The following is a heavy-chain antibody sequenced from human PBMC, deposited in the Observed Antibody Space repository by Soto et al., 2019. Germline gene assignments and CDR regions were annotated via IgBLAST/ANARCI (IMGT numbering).Heavy chain of an antibody. CDR2: ISADNGNT. Sequence: ASVKVSCKASGYTFTSDAMHWVRQAPGQRLEWMGWISADNGNTNYAQKLQGRVTMTTDTSTSTAYMELRSLRSDDTAVYYCARDRGSYALDYWGQGTLVTVSS. V-gene: IGHV1-18*01. D-gene: IGHD1-26*01. CDR1: GYTFTSDA. CDR3: ARDRGSYALDY. J-gene: IGHJ4*02.